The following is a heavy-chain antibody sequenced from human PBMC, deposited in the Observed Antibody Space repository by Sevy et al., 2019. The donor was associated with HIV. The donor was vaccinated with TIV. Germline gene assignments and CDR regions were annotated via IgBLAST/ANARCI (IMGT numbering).Heavy chain of an antibody. CDR2: IHPNSGDT. Sequence: ASVKVSCKASGYSFIDYPIHWIRQAPGQGPEWMGWIHPNSGDTKFAQKFRGTITMTRDTSFDTAYMELSGLRFDDTAVYYWARGLWTAGSFYFDYWGQGTLVTVSS. V-gene: IGHV1-2*02. CDR3: ARGLWTAGSFYFDY. J-gene: IGHJ4*02. CDR1: GYSFIDYP. D-gene: IGHD2-21*01.